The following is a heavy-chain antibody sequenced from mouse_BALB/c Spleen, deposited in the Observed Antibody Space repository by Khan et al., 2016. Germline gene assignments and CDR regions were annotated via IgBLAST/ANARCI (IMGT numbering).Heavy chain of an antibody. J-gene: IGHJ3*01. Sequence: QIQLVQSGPELKKPGETVKISCKASGYTFTNYGMNWVKQAPGKGLKWMGWINTNTGEPTYAEEFKGRVAFSLETSASTAYLQINNLKNEDTATYCCARRYYGYDEFAYWGQGTLVTVSA. D-gene: IGHD2-2*01. CDR3: ARRYYGYDEFAY. V-gene: IGHV9-3*02. CDR1: GYTFTNYG. CDR2: INTNTGEP.